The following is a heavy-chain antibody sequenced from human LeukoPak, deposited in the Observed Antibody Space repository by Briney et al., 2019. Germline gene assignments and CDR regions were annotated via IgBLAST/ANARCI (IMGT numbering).Heavy chain of an antibody. CDR3: AKDLITTTRQV. CDR1: GFTFSSYG. Sequence: GGSLRLFCAASGFTFSSYGMHWVRQAPGKGLEWVAVISYDGSNKYYADSVKGRFTISRDNSKNTLYLQMNSLRAEDTAVYYCAKDLITTTRQVWGQGTLVTVSS. D-gene: IGHD3-3*01. CDR2: ISYDGSNK. J-gene: IGHJ4*02. V-gene: IGHV3-30*18.